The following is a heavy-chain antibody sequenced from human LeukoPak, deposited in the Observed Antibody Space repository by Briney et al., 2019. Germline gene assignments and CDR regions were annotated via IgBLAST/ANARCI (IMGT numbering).Heavy chain of an antibody. Sequence: QPGGSLRLSCAASGFTLGNYAMSWVRQAPGKGLEWVSSMSSSGGCTYYADSVKGRFTFSRDNPKNTLYLQMNSLRAEDTAVYYCAKSSYYDTSGFYREYYFDYWGQGTLVTVSS. CDR1: GFTLGNYA. D-gene: IGHD3-22*01. CDR2: MSSSGGCT. CDR3: AKSSYYDTSGFYREYYFDY. V-gene: IGHV3-23*01. J-gene: IGHJ4*02.